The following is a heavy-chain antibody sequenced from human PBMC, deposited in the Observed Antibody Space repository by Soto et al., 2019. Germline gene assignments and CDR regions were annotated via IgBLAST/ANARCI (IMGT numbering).Heavy chain of an antibody. CDR3: AGRESSGGPS. J-gene: IGHJ3*01. D-gene: IGHD2-15*01. CDR1: GDSISRSYW. CDR2: IYRDENT. V-gene: IGHV4-4*02. Sequence: PSETLSLTCAVSGDSISRSYWWSWVRQPPGKGLERIGEIYRDENTNYNWSLRSRVTISADKSKNQFSLNLSSVTAADTAMYYCAGRESSGGPSWGQGTMVTVSS.